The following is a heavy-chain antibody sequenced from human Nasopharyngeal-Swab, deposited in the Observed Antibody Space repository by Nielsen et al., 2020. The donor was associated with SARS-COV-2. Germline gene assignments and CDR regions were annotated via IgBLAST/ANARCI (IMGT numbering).Heavy chain of an antibody. D-gene: IGHD2/OR15-2a*01. CDR2: ISGSGYISGSGGST. CDR3: AKDLRGPYFF. V-gene: IGHV3-23*01. CDR1: GSSFRTYG. Sequence: GGSLRLSCVASGSSFRTYGMSWVRPAPGKGLEWVASISGSGYISGSGGSTYYADSVKGRFTISRDNSKNTLSLQMNSLRADDTAVYYCAKDLRGPYFFWGQGTLVTVSS. J-gene: IGHJ4*02.